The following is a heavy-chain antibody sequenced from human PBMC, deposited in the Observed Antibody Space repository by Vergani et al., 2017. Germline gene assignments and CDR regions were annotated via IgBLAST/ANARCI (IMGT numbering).Heavy chain of an antibody. J-gene: IGHJ4*02. D-gene: IGHD2-21*01. Sequence: EVQLVQSGAEVKKPGESLKISCPGSGYSITNYWIAWVRQMSGKGLQWMGNINPIDSKSAYSPSFQGQAIMSLDKSNTTAYLQWRSLKASDTAIYYCTRHVPCGDGACLHIDHWGQGTQVTASS. CDR3: TRHVPCGDGACLHIDH. CDR1: GYSITNYW. CDR2: INPIDSKS. V-gene: IGHV5-51*01.